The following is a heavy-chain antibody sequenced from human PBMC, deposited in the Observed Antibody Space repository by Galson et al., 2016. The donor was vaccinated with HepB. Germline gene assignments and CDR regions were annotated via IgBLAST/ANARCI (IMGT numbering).Heavy chain of an antibody. CDR3: ARGWNYVKFDY. J-gene: IGHJ4*02. D-gene: IGHD1-7*01. Sequence: CAISGDSVSSNTVAWNWIRRSPSRGLEWLGRTYFRSRWYNDYAGSVRGRIIISPDTSKNHFSLHLTSFTPEDTAVYYCARGWNYVKFDYWGQGTLVTVSS. CDR2: TYFRSRWYN. V-gene: IGHV6-1*01. CDR1: GDSVSSNTVA.